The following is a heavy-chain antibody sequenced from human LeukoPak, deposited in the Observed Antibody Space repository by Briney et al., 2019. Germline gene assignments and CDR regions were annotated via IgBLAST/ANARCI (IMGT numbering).Heavy chain of an antibody. CDR3: ARGRGRGVIIKWRKYNWFDP. CDR2: IYHSGST. V-gene: IGHV4-38-2*01. CDR1: GYSISSGYY. Sequence: SETLSLTCAVSGYSISSGYYWGWIRQPPGKGLEWIGSIYHSGSTYYNPSLKSRVTISVDTSKNQFSLKLSSVTAADTAVYYCARGRGRGVIIKWRKYNWFDPWGQGTLVTASS. J-gene: IGHJ5*02. D-gene: IGHD3-10*01.